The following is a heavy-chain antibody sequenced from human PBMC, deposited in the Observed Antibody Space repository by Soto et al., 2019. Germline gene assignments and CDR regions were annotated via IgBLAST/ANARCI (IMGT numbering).Heavy chain of an antibody. Sequence: PSETLSLTCAVSGASISSGCLPWSWLRQTPGKGLEWIGYIYPSGSTYYRSSLRSRVTMSLDRSQNQFSLNLDSVTAADTAVYFCARGRLRESFFDYWGQGILVTVSS. CDR3: ARGRLRESFFDY. CDR2: IYPSGST. D-gene: IGHD3-10*01. CDR1: GASISSGCLP. J-gene: IGHJ4*02. V-gene: IGHV4-30-2*01.